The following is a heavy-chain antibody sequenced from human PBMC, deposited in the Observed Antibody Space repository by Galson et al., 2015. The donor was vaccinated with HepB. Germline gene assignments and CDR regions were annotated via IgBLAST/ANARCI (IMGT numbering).Heavy chain of an antibody. CDR1: GFTFSSYG. CDR3: ARGVYYGSLWFQH. V-gene: IGHV3-33*08. CDR2: IWYDGSNK. J-gene: IGHJ1*01. D-gene: IGHD3-10*01. Sequence: SLRLSCAASGFTFSSYGMHWVRQAPGKGLEWVAVIWYDGSNKYYADSVKGRFTIYRDNSKNTLYLQMNSLRAEDTAVYYCARGVYYGSLWFQHWGQGTLVNVSS.